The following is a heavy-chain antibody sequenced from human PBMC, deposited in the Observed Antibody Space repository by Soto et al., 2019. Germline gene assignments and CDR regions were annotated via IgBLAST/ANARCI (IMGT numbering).Heavy chain of an antibody. CDR3: ARDGATMVRGVIVRIDY. J-gene: IGHJ4*02. Sequence: EVQLVESGGGLVKPGGSLRLSCAASGFTFSSYSMNWVRQAPGKGLEWVSSISVSSSYIYYADSVKGRFSISRDNARNSLYLQMNSLRAEDTAVYSCARDGATMVRGVIVRIDYWGQGTLVTVSS. V-gene: IGHV3-21*02. CDR1: GFTFSSYS. CDR2: ISVSSSYI. D-gene: IGHD3-10*01.